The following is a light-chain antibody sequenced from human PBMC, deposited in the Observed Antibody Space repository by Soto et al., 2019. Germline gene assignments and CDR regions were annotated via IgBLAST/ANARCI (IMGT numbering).Light chain of an antibody. CDR3: QQASSFPLT. J-gene: IGKJ4*02. CDR2: VTS. Sequence: DIQITQSPSSVSASVGDRVTITCRASQDISTWLAWYQVRPGEAPKALIHVTSSLHSGDPQRCSGSGSGTDFTLTISGLQPEDFATYYCQQASSFPLTFGGGTRVEMK. CDR1: QDISTW. V-gene: IGKV1-12*01.